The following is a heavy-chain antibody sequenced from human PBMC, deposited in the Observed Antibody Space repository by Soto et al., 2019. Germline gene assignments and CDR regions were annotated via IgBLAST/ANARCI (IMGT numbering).Heavy chain of an antibody. D-gene: IGHD2-2*01. CDR3: ARDRHYSSTCPDY. V-gene: IGHV3-30-3*01. CDR2: ISYDGSNK. J-gene: IGHJ4*02. CDR1: GFTFSSYA. Sequence: QVQLVESGGGVVQPGRSLRLSCAASGFTFSSYAMHWVRQAPGKGLEWVAVISYDGSNKYYADSVKGRFTISRDNSKNTLYLQMNSLIAEDTAVYYCARDRHYSSTCPDYWGQGTLVTVSS.